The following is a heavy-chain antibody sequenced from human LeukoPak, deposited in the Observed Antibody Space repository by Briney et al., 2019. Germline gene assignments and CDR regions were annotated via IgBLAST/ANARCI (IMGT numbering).Heavy chain of an antibody. CDR2: ISGSGGST. Sequence: GESLRLSCAASGFSFSSYAINWVRQAPGKGLEWASAISGSGGSTYYADSVKGRFTISRDFSKNTLYLQMNNLRAEDTAVYYCAKDRATVTPTVFDYWGQGTLVTVSS. D-gene: IGHD4-17*01. V-gene: IGHV3-23*01. CDR1: GFSFSSYA. CDR3: AKDRATVTPTVFDY. J-gene: IGHJ4*02.